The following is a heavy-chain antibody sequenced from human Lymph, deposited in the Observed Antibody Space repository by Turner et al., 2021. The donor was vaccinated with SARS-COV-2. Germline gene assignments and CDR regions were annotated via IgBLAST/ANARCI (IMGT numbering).Heavy chain of an antibody. CDR3: ARVLPYGDYFDY. CDR1: VFTVSSNY. J-gene: IGHJ4*02. Sequence: PLVESGGGLIQPVVSLRLSCPASVFTVSSNYMSWFRQAPGKGLEWVSVIYSGGSKYYADAVKGRFTIARDNSKNTLYLQMNSMRAEGTAVYYCARVLPYGDYFDYWGQGTLVTVSS. D-gene: IGHD4-17*01. CDR2: IYSGGSK. V-gene: IGHV3-53*01.